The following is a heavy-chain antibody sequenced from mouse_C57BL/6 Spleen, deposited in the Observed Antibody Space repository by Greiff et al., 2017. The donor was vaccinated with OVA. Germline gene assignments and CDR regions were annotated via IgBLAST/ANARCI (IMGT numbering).Heavy chain of an antibody. J-gene: IGHJ2*01. CDR1: GYAFSSSW. V-gene: IGHV1-82*01. CDR3: ASLMITTSYYFDY. D-gene: IGHD2-4*01. CDR2: IYPGDGDT. Sequence: VKLQESGPELVKPGASVKISCKASGYAFSSSWMNWVKQRPGKGLEWIGRIYPGDGDTNYNGKFKGKATLTADKSSSTAYMQLSSLTSEDSAVYFCASLMITTSYYFDYWGQGTTLTVSS.